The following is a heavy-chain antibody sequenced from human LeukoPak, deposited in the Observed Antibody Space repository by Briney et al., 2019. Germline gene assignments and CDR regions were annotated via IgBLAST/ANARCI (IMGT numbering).Heavy chain of an antibody. CDR3: ARWMEGLGKDHFDY. CDR1: GYTFTGYY. D-gene: IGHD1-1*01. CDR2: INPNSGGT. Sequence: ASVRVSCKASGYTFTGYYMHWVRQAPGQGLEWMGWINPNSGGTNYAQKFQGRVTMTRDTSISTAYMELSRLRSDDTAVYYCARWMEGLGKDHFDYWGQGTLVTVSS. V-gene: IGHV1-2*02. J-gene: IGHJ4*02.